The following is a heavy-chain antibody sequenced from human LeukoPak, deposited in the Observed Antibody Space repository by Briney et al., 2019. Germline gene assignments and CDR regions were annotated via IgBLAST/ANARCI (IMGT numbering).Heavy chain of an antibody. J-gene: IGHJ4*02. V-gene: IGHV5-51*01. CDR1: GYSFTAYW. CDR2: ISPGDSDT. CDR3: ARGDCSGGNCHFDY. D-gene: IGHD2-15*01. Sequence: HGESLKISCKCSGYSFTAYWIAWVRQMPGKGLELMGIISPGDSDTRYSPAFQGQVTISADKSISTAYLQWSSLKASDTAMYYCARGDCSGGNCHFDYWGQGTLVTVSS.